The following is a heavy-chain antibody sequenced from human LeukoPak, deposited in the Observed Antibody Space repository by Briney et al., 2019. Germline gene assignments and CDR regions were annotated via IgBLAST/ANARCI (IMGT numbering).Heavy chain of an antibody. D-gene: IGHD6-19*01. CDR1: GDSITNNEYY. Sequence: PSETLSLTCTVSGDSITNNEYYWGWIRQPPGKGLQWIGSIYYSGVTYYNPSLESRVTMSVDTSKNRFSLRLTSVTAADTAVYYCSRLSAVAGSDYWGQGTLVTVSS. CDR3: SRLSAVAGSDY. J-gene: IGHJ4*02. CDR2: IYYSGVT. V-gene: IGHV4-39*01.